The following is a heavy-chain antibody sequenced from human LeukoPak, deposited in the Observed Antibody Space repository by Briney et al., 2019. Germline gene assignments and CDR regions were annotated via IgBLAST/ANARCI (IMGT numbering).Heavy chain of an antibody. V-gene: IGHV3-15*01. J-gene: IGHJ4*02. D-gene: IGHD2-15*01. CDR3: TTDRGYCSGGSCYYGAFDY. Sequence: GGSLRLSCAASGFTFSNAWMSWLRQAPGKGLEWVGRIKSKTDGGTTDYAAPVKGRFTISRDDSKNTLYLQMNSLKTEETAVYYCTTDRGYCSGGSCYYGAFDYWGQGTLVTVSS. CDR2: IKSKTDGGTT. CDR1: GFTFSNAW.